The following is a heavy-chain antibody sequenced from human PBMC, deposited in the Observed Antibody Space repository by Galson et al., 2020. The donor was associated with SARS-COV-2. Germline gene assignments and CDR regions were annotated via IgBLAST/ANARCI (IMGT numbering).Heavy chain of an antibody. D-gene: IGHD6-13*01. CDR1: GFTFSDYE. Sequence: GESLKISCAGSGFTFSDYEMNWVRHGPGKGLEWVSYISSSGTNIYYADSVKGRFTISRDNAKNSPYLQMTSLRAEDTAVYYCASPYLAAASFFGAFDIWGPGTMVTVSS. CDR2: ISSSGTNI. V-gene: IGHV3-48*03. J-gene: IGHJ3*02. CDR3: ASPYLAAASFFGAFDI.